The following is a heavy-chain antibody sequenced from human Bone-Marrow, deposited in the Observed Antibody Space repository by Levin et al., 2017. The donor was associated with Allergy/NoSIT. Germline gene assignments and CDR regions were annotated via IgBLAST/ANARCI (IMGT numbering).Heavy chain of an antibody. Sequence: GGSLRLSCTASGFTFSNYAMSWVRQAPGKGLEWVSLISGIDAGTYHADSVKGRFAISRDNAKNTVHLQMNRLRADDTAVYYCAKVGGTGGWNYLFDSWGQGILVTVSS. CDR2: ISGIDAGT. CDR1: GFTFSNYA. J-gene: IGHJ4*02. V-gene: IGHV3-23*01. D-gene: IGHD1-7*01. CDR3: AKVGGTGGWNYLFDS.